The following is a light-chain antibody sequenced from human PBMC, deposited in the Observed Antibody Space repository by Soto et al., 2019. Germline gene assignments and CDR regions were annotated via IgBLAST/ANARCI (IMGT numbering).Light chain of an antibody. J-gene: IGKJ4*01. CDR3: QQRTDWPPLT. CDR1: QNINTY. CDR2: DAS. V-gene: IGKV3-11*01. Sequence: EIVLTQSPATLSLSPGESATLSCRASQNINTYLAWYQQKPDQPPRLLMFDASNRASGTPARFSGTGSGTDFTLTISSLEPEDFGVYYCQQRTDWPPLTFGGGTNVQIK.